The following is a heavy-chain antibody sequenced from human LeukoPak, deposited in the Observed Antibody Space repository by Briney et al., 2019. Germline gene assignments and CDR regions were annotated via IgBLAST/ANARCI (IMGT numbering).Heavy chain of an antibody. CDR1: GGSLSSYY. Sequence: PSETLSLTCTVSGGSLSSYYWSWIRQPAGKGLEWIGRIYTSGSTNYNPSLKSRVTMSVDTSKNQFSLKLSSVTAADTAAYYCARAKNYDFWSGRFDYWGQGTLVTVSS. D-gene: IGHD3-3*01. CDR2: IYTSGST. CDR3: ARAKNYDFWSGRFDY. J-gene: IGHJ4*02. V-gene: IGHV4-4*07.